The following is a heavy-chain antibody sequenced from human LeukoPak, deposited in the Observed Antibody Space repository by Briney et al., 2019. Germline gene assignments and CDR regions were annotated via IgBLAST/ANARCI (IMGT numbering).Heavy chain of an antibody. V-gene: IGHV3-11*06. D-gene: IGHD5-18*01. J-gene: IGHJ4*02. Sequence: GGSLRLSCAASGFTFSDSYMSWIRQAPGKGLEWVSYITSSSYTNYADSVKGRFTISRDCAKNSLFLQMNSLRAEDTAVYYCARVEYSYGPNFDYWGQGTLVTVSS. CDR2: ITSSSYT. CDR3: ARVEYSYGPNFDY. CDR1: GFTFSDSY.